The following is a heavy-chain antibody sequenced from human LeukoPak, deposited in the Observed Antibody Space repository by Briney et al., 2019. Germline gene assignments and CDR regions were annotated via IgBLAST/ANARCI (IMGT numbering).Heavy chain of an antibody. Sequence: ASMKVSFKASGGTFSNYAISWVRQAPGQGLEWMGGIIPIFRTSNFAQKFQGRVTINADESTSTGYMELSSLRSEDTAVYYCARGNYYDSAPYGMEVWGQGTTVTVSS. D-gene: IGHD3-22*01. CDR1: GGTFSNYA. J-gene: IGHJ6*02. CDR3: ARGNYYDSAPYGMEV. V-gene: IGHV1-69*13. CDR2: IIPIFRTS.